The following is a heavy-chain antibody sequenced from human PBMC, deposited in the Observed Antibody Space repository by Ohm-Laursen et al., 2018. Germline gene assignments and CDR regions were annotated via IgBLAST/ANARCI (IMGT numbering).Heavy chain of an antibody. J-gene: IGHJ4*02. Sequence: SLRLSCSASGFTFSSYDMHWVRQATGKGLEWVSAIGTAGDTYYPGSVKGRFTISRENAKNSLYLQMNSLRAGDTAVYYCAKGGQLWSYFDYWGQGTLVTVSS. CDR2: IGTAGDT. V-gene: IGHV3-13*01. CDR1: GFTFSSYD. CDR3: AKGGQLWSYFDY. D-gene: IGHD5-18*01.